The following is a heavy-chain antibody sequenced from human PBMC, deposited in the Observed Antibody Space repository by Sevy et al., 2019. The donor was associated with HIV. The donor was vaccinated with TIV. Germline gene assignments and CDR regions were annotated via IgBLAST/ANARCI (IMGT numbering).Heavy chain of an antibody. V-gene: IGHV4-59*01. Sequence: SENLSLTCTVSGGSISSYYWSWIRQPPGKGLEWIEYIYYSGSTNYNPSLKSRVTISVDTSKNQFSLKLSSVTAADTAVYYCARDRNVGATTRLWGGRNYYYGMDVWGQGTTVTVSS. D-gene: IGHD1-26*01. CDR1: GGSISSYY. CDR2: IYYSGST. J-gene: IGHJ6*02. CDR3: ARDRNVGATTRLWGGRNYYYGMDV.